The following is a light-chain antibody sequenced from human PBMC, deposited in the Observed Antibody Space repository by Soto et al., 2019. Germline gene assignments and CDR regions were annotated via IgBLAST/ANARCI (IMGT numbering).Light chain of an antibody. CDR3: ATWDSNTRV. V-gene: IGLV4-60*02. CDR2: LEGSGSY. Sequence: QLVLTQSSSASTSLGSSVKLTCTLSSGQSSYIIAWHQQQPGKAPRYLMKLEGSGSYNKGSGVPDRFSGSSSGADRYLTISILQFEDEADYYCATWDSNTRVFGGGTKLTVL. CDR1: SGQSSYI. J-gene: IGLJ3*02.